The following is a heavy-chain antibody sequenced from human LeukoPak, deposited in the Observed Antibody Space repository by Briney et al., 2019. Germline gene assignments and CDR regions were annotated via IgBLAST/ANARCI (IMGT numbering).Heavy chain of an antibody. CDR1: GYTFTSYA. V-gene: IGHV1-3*01. D-gene: IGHD3-22*01. Sequence: GASVKVSCKASGYTFTSYAMHWVRQAPGQRLEWMGWINAGNGNTKYSQKFQGRVTITRDTSTSTAYMELRSLRSDYTAVYYCARGYYYDSSGYSDYWGQGTLVTVSS. J-gene: IGHJ4*02. CDR2: INAGNGNT. CDR3: ARGYYYDSSGYSDY.